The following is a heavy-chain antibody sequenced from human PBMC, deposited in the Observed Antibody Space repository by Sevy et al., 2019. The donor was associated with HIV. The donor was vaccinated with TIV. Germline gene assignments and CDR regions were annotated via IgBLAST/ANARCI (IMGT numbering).Heavy chain of an antibody. J-gene: IGHJ6*02. Sequence: ASVKVSCKASGGTFSSYAISWVRQAPGQGLEWMGGIIPIFGTANYAQKFQGRVTITADESTSTAYMELGSLRSEDTAVYYCARAGRKGFTMVRGVLSNYYYYGMDVWGQGTTVTVSS. CDR2: IIPIFGTA. D-gene: IGHD3-10*01. CDR1: GGTFSSYA. V-gene: IGHV1-69*13. CDR3: ARAGRKGFTMVRGVLSNYYYYGMDV.